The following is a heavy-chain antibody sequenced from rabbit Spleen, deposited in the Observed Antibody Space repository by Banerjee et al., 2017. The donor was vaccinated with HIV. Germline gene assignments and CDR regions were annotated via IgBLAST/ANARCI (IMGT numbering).Heavy chain of an antibody. D-gene: IGHD6-1*01. J-gene: IGHJ4*01. Sequence: LEESGGDLVKPGASLTLTCTASGIDFSRYYDMCWVRQAPGKGLEWIACIYVGSSGSTVYASWAKGRFTISKASSTTVTLQMTSLTAADTATYFCARGFEADSYGGYPDYFDLWGPGTLVTVS. CDR1: GIDFSRYYD. CDR3: ARGFEADSYGGYPDYFDL. CDR2: IYVGSSGST. V-gene: IGHV1S40*01.